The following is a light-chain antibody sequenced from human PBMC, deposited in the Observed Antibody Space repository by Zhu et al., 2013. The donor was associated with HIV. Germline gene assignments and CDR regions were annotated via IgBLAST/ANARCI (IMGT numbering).Light chain of an antibody. J-gene: IGKJ3*01. Sequence: EIVMTQSPATLSVSPGERATLSCRASQSVRSNLAWYQQKPGQAPRLLMYSVSTRATNIPARFSGSGSGTEFTLTINNLQPDDVSTYYCQQPNIYPFSFGPGTKVEI. CDR3: QQPNIYPFS. V-gene: IGKV3-15*01. CDR2: SVS. CDR1: QSVRSN.